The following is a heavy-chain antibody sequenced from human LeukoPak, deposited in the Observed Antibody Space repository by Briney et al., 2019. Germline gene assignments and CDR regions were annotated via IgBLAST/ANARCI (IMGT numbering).Heavy chain of an antibody. D-gene: IGHD1-1*01. CDR2: INHSGST. Sequence: SETLSLTCAVYGGSFSGYYWSWIRQPPGKGLEWIGEINHSGSTNYNPSLKSRVTISVDTSKNQFSLRLTSVTAADTGVYYCVRWHDEWFDPWGQGTLVTVSS. J-gene: IGHJ5*02. V-gene: IGHV4-34*01. CDR3: VRWHDEWFDP. CDR1: GGSFSGYY.